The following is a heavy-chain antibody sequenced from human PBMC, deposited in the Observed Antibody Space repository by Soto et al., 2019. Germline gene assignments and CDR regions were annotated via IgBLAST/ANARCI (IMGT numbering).Heavy chain of an antibody. CDR1: GGSISSYY. V-gene: IGHV4-59*08. CDR2: IHYSGGT. Sequence: SETLSLTCTVSGGSISSYYWSWIRQPPGKGLEWIGYIHYSGGTNYNPSLKSRVTISVDTSKSQFSLKLISVTAADTAVYYCATMGGSSTWYLDYWGQGTLVTVSS. D-gene: IGHD6-13*01. CDR3: ATMGGSSTWYLDY. J-gene: IGHJ4*02.